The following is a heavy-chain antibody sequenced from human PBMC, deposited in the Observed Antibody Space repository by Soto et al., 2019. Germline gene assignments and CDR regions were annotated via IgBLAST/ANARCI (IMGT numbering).Heavy chain of an antibody. D-gene: IGHD1-7*01. V-gene: IGHV3-30-3*01. CDR1: GLTFSLFA. J-gene: IGHJ5*02. CDR3: ARGGTGTTRNWFDP. CDR2: ISNDGGNK. Sequence: PGGSLRLSCAASGLTFSLFALHWVRQAPGKGLEWVAVISNDGGNKYYADSVKGRFTISRDNSRNTLYLQMNSLRAEDTAVYYCARGGTGTTRNWFDPWGQGTLVTVSS.